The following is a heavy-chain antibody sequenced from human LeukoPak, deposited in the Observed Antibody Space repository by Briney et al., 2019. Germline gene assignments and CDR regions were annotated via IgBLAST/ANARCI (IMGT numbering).Heavy chain of an antibody. Sequence: ASVKVSCKASGYTFTSYDINWVRQATGQGLEWMGWMNPNSGNTGYAQKFQGRVTMTRNTSISTAYMELSRLRSEDTAVYYCARGLGDYDILWDLFDPWGQGTLVTVSS. V-gene: IGHV1-8*01. J-gene: IGHJ5*02. CDR3: ARGLGDYDILWDLFDP. D-gene: IGHD3-9*01. CDR2: MNPNSGNT. CDR1: GYTFTSYD.